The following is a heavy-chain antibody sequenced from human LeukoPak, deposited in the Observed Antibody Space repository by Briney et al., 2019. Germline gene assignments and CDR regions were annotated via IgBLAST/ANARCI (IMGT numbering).Heavy chain of an antibody. Sequence: SESLSLTCTVSGGSISSGGYYWSWIRQHPGKGLEWIGYIYYSGSTYYNPSLKSRVTISVDTSKNQFSLKLSSVTAADTAVYYCARDATRDYYYYGMDVWGQGTTVTVSS. V-gene: IGHV4-31*03. CDR1: GGSISSGGYY. J-gene: IGHJ6*02. CDR2: IYYSGST. CDR3: ARDATRDYYYYGMDV.